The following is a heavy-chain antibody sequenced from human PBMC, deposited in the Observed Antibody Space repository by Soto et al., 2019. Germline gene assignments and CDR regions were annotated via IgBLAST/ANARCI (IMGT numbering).Heavy chain of an antibody. J-gene: IGHJ3*02. D-gene: IGHD3-22*01. V-gene: IGHV4-4*02. CDR2: IYHSGST. CDR1: GGSISSSNR. CDR3: ASLTAYYDSSGYSNAFDI. Sequence: SETLSLTCAVSGGSISSSNRWSWVRQPPGKGLEWIGEIYHSGSTNYNPSLKSRVTISVDKSKNQFSLKLSSVTAADTAVYYCASLTAYYDSSGYSNAFDIWGQGTMVTVSS.